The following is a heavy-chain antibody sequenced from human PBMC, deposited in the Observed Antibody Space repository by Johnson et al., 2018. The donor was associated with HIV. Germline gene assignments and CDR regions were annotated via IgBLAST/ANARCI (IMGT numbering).Heavy chain of an antibody. J-gene: IGHJ3*01. Sequence: VQLVESGGGVVQPGRSLRLSCAASGFTVSSNYMNWFRQAPGKGLEWVSAISGSGGSTYYADSVKGRFTISRDNSKNTLYLQMNSLRAEDTALYYCARHYDILTDPDAFDVWGQGTMVTVSS. CDR2: SGSGGST. CDR3: ARHYDILTDPDAFDV. V-gene: IGHV3-66*04. CDR1: GFTVSSNY. D-gene: IGHD3-9*01.